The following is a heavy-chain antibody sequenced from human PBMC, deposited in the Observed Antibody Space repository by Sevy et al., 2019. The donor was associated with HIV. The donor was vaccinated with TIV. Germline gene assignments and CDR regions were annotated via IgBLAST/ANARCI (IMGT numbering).Heavy chain of an antibody. J-gene: IGHJ4*02. CDR2: IYYSGST. CDR3: ARHIQQLVPFDY. Sequence: SETLSLTCTVSGGSISSSSYYWGWIRQPPGKGLEWIGSIYYSGSTYYNPSLKSRVTISVDTSKNQFSLKLSSVTAADTAVYYCARHIQQLVPFDYWGQGTLVTVSS. CDR1: GGSISSSSYY. D-gene: IGHD6-13*01. V-gene: IGHV4-39*01.